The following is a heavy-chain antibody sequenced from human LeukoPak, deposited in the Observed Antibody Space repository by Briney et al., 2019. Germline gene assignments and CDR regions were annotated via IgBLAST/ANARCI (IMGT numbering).Heavy chain of an antibody. D-gene: IGHD3-10*01. Sequence: GGSLRLSCAASGFTFSTYAMSWVRQAPGKGLEWVSTFSGSSGSTYYADSVKGRFTISRDNSKNTLYLQMNSLRAEDTAVYYCAKEVGGFDYWGQGTLVTVSS. J-gene: IGHJ4*02. CDR3: AKEVGGFDY. CDR2: FSGSSGST. V-gene: IGHV3-23*01. CDR1: GFTFSTYA.